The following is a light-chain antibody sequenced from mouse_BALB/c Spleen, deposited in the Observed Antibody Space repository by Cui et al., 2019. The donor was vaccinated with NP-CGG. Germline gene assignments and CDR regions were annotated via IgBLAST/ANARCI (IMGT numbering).Light chain of an antibody. Sequence: QIVLTPSPAILSASLGERVTMTCTASSSVSSSYLHWYQQKPGSSPKLWIYSTSNLASGVPARFSGSGSGTSYSLTISSMEAEDAATYYCHQYHRSPLTFGAGTKLELK. CDR2: STS. V-gene: IGKV4-74*01. J-gene: IGKJ5*01. CDR3: HQYHRSPLT. CDR1: SSVSSSY.